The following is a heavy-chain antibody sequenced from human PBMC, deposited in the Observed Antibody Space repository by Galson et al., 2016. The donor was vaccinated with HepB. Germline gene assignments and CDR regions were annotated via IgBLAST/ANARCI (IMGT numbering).Heavy chain of an antibody. CDR2: TYYRSTWLY. V-gene: IGHV6-1*01. Sequence: CAISGDIVSSTSNAWNWLRQSPSRGLEWLGRTYYRSTWLYDYAPSLTSRISINPDTSKNQSSLHLKSVTPEDTAVYYCALSLPSCRGGSCYGHWGQGTLVTVSS. CDR1: GDIVSSTSNA. D-gene: IGHD2-15*01. J-gene: IGHJ4*02. CDR3: ALSLPSCRGGSCYGH.